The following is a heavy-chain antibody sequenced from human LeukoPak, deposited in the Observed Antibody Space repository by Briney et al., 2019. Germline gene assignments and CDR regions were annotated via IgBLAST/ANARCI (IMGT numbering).Heavy chain of an antibody. V-gene: IGHV3-7*03. CDR3: ARSRDRPEYYMDV. CDR2: IKQDGSEK. CDR1: GFTFSSYW. J-gene: IGHJ6*03. D-gene: IGHD3-10*01. Sequence: PGGSLRLSCAASGFTFSSYWMSWVRQAPGKGLEWVANIKQDGSEKYYVDSVKGRFTISRDNAKNSLYLQMNSLRAEDTALYHCARSRDRPEYYMDVWGKGTTVTVSS.